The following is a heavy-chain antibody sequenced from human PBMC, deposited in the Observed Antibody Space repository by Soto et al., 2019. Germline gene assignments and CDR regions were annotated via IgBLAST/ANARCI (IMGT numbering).Heavy chain of an antibody. V-gene: IGHV1-69*13. CDR1: GGTFSSYA. Sequence: SVKVSCKASGGTFSSYAISWVRQAPGQGLEWMGGIIPIFGTANYAQKFQGRVTITADESTSTAYMELSSLRSEDTAVYYCARGEGPLSHYNWFDPWGQGTLVTVYS. CDR2: IIPIFGTA. D-gene: IGHD1-26*01. CDR3: ARGEGPLSHYNWFDP. J-gene: IGHJ5*02.